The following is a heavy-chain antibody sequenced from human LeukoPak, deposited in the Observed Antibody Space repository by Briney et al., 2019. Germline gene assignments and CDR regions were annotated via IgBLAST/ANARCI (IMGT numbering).Heavy chain of an antibody. J-gene: IGHJ4*02. CDR1: GFTFSSYA. V-gene: IGHV3-23*01. CDR2: ISGSGGST. CDR3: AKARQWLDDFDY. Sequence: GGSLRLSCAASGFTFSSYAMSWVRQAPGKGLEWVSAISGSGGSTYYADSVKGRFTISRDNSKHTLYLQMNSLRAEDTAVYYCAKARQWLDDFDYWGQGTLVTVSS. D-gene: IGHD6-19*01.